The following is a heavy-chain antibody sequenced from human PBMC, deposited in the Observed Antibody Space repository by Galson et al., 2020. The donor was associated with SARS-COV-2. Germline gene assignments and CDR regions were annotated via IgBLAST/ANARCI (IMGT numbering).Heavy chain of an antibody. D-gene: IGHD7-27*01. Sequence: FCAASGFTFSSYWMHWVRQAPGKGLVWVSRIYSEGSSTSYADSVKGLFTISGDNAKNTLYLQMNSLRAEDTAVYYCARGDMGNDYFDYWGQGTLVTVSS. J-gene: IGHJ4*02. CDR2: IYSEGSST. CDR3: ARGDMGNDYFDY. CDR1: GFTFSSYW. V-gene: IGHV3-74*01.